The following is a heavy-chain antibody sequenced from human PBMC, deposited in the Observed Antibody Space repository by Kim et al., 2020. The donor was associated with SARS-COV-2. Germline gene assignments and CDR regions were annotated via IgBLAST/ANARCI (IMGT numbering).Heavy chain of an antibody. CDR3: AHIVVVLLSRLPPRLYFDH. J-gene: IGHJ4*02. V-gene: IGHV2-5*02. Sequence: SGPTLVNPTQTLTLTCTFSGFSLTTSGVGVGWIRQPPGKALEWLSFIYWDDDERSSPSLRNRLTITKDTSKNQVVLSMTNVDPGDTATYYCAHIVVVLLSRLPPRLYFDHWGQGMLVTVSS. CDR1: GFSLTTSGVG. D-gene: IGHD2-15*01. CDR2: IYWDDDE.